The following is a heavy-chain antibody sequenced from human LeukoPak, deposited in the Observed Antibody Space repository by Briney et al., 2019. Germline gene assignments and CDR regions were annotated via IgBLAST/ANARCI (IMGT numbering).Heavy chain of an antibody. CDR2: INWNGGST. CDR3: ARRDYYGSGSPDY. V-gene: IGHV3-20*04. D-gene: IGHD3-10*01. J-gene: IGHJ4*02. Sequence: PGGSLRLSCAASGFTFDDYAMHWVRQAPGKGLEWVSGINWNGGSTGYADSVKGRFTISRDNAKNSLYLQMNSLRAEGTALYYCARRDYYGSGSPDYWGQGTLVTVSS. CDR1: GFTFDDYA.